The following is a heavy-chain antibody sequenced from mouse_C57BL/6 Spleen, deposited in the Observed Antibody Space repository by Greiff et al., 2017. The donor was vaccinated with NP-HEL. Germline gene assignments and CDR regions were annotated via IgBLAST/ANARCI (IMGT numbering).Heavy chain of an antibody. V-gene: IGHV5-17*01. D-gene: IGHD4-1*01. Sequence: EVKVVESGGGLVKPGGSLKLSCAASGFTFSDYGMHWVRQAPEKGLEWVAYISSGSSTIYYADTVKGRFTISRDNAKNTLFLQMTSLRSEDTAMDDGAMRGTGLYAMDDWGQGTSVTVSS. CDR3: AMRGTGLYAMDD. J-gene: IGHJ4*01. CDR1: GFTFSDYG. CDR2: ISSGSSTI.